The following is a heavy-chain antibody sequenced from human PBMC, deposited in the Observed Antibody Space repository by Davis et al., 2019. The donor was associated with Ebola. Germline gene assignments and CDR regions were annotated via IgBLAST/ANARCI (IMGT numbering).Heavy chain of an antibody. Sequence: GESLKISCAASGFFFSSYWMTWVRQAPGKGLEWVANIKEDGSEKYYADSVKGRFTISRDNSKNTMYLQMNSLRADDTALYYCAKGTTMIVGVSNWFDPWGQGTLVTVSS. J-gene: IGHJ5*02. CDR1: GFFFSSYW. V-gene: IGHV3-7*01. D-gene: IGHD3-22*01. CDR3: AKGTTMIVGVSNWFDP. CDR2: IKEDGSEK.